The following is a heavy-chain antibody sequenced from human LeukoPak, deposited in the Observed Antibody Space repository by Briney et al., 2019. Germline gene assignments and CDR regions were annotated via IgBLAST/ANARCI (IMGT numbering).Heavy chain of an antibody. CDR2: INPNSGDT. J-gene: IGHJ4*02. CDR3: ARDYCGGDCFPDY. D-gene: IGHD2-21*02. V-gene: IGHV1-2*02. Sequence: ASVKVSCKASGYTFTVYYMHWVRQAPGQGLEWMGWINPNSGDTNYAQHFQGRVTMTRDTSITTAYMDLSRLTSDDTAVYYCARDYCGGDCFPDYWGQGTLVTVSS. CDR1: GYTFTVYY.